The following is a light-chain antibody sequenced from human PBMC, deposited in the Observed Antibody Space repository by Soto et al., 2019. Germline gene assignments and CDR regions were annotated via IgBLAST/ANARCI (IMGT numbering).Light chain of an antibody. CDR3: QQYGSSGT. J-gene: IGKJ1*01. Sequence: TQSLATLSVSPGERATLSCRASQSVSSNLAWYQQKPGQAPRLLTYGASNRATGIPDRFSGSGSGTDFTLTISRLEPEDFAVYYCQQYGSSGTFGQGTKVDI. CDR2: GAS. V-gene: IGKV3-20*01. CDR1: QSVSSN.